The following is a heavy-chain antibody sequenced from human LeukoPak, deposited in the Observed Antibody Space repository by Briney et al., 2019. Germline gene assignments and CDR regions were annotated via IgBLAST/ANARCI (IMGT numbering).Heavy chain of an antibody. CDR2: IIPIFGTA. V-gene: IGHV1-69*05. Sequence: ASVKVSCKSSGGTFSSYAISWVRQAPGQGLEWMGGIIPIFGTANYAQKSQGRVTITTDESTSTAYMELSSLRSEDTAVYYYASGTRITIFGVAFDAFDIWGQGTMVTVYS. CDR3: ASGTRITIFGVAFDAFDI. J-gene: IGHJ3*02. CDR1: GGTFSSYA. D-gene: IGHD3-3*01.